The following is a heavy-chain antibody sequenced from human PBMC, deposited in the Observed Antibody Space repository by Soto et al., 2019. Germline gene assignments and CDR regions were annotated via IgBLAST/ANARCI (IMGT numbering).Heavy chain of an antibody. D-gene: IGHD4-4*01. J-gene: IGHJ4*02. Sequence: QVQLVQSGAEVKKPGSSVKVSCKASGGTFSSYAISWVRQAPGQGLEWMGGIIPIFGTANYAQKFQGRVTITADEATSTADIELSSLRAEDTAVYYCARGAPTVTHFDYWGQGTMVTVSS. CDR2: IIPIFGTA. V-gene: IGHV1-69*12. CDR1: GGTFSSYA. CDR3: ARGAPTVTHFDY.